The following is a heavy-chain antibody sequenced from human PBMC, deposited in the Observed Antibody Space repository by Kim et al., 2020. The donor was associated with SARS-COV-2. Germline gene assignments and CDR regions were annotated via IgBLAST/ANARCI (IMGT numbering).Heavy chain of an antibody. CDR1: GFTFSSYA. D-gene: IGHD3-22*01. Sequence: GGSLRLSCAASGFTFSSYAMSWVRQAPGKGLEWVSAISGSGGSTYYADSVKGRFTISRDNSKNTLYLQMNSLRAEDTAVYYCARDRTYYYDSSGYAPPGFAGYWGQGTLVTVSS. CDR2: ISGSGGST. V-gene: IGHV3-23*01. J-gene: IGHJ4*02. CDR3: ARDRTYYYDSSGYAPPGFAGY.